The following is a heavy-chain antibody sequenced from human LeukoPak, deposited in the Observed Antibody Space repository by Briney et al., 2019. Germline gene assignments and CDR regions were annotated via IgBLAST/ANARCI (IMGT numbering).Heavy chain of an antibody. J-gene: IGHJ3*02. Sequence: PSQTLSLTCTVSGVSISSGGYYWSWIRQHPGKGLEWIGYIYYSGSTYYNPSLKSRVTISVDTSKNQFSLKLSSVTAADTAVYYCARDSSSWGGDGAFDIWGQGTMVTVSS. CDR1: GVSISSGGYY. V-gene: IGHV4-31*03. D-gene: IGHD6-13*01. CDR3: ARDSSSWGGDGAFDI. CDR2: IYYSGST.